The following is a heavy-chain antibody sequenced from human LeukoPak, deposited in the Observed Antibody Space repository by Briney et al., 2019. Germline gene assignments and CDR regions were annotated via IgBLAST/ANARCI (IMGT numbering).Heavy chain of an antibody. CDR3: ARRPGVSIYGSPFRFDP. V-gene: IGHV4-39*01. J-gene: IGHJ5*02. Sequence: SETLSLTCTVSGGSISSSNYFWAWIRQPPGKGLEWIASIYYSGGTYYNPSLKSRVTISVDTSKNQFSLKVNSVTAADTAVYYCARRPGVSIYGSPFRFDPWGQGTLVTVSS. CDR1: GGSISSSNYF. CDR2: IYYSGGT. D-gene: IGHD3-3*02.